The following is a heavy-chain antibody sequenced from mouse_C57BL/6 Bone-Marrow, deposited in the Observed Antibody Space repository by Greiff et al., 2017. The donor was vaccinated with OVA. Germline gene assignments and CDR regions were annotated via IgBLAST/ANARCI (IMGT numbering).Heavy chain of an antibody. CDR1: GFTFSDYG. V-gene: IGHV5-17*01. J-gene: IGHJ1*03. D-gene: IGHD1-1*01. CDR3: ARAHFDYGRSRRWYFDV. CDR2: ISSGSSTI. Sequence: EVMLVESGGGLVKPGGSLKLSCAASGFTFSDYGMHWVRQAPEKGLEWVAYISSGSSTIYYADTVKGRFTISSDNAKNTLFLQMTSLRSEDTAMYDCARAHFDYGRSRRWYFDVWGTGTTVTVSS.